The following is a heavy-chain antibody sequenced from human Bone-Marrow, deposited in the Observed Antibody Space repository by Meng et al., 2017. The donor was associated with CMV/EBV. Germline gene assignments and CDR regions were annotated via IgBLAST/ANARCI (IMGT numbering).Heavy chain of an antibody. D-gene: IGHD6-6*01. V-gene: IGHV1-8*02. CDR3: ARSKRIAARWD. CDR1: GYTLTSYG. J-gene: IGHJ4*02. Sequence: ASVKVSCKASGYTLTSYGINWVRQATGQGLEWMGWMNPNSGNTGYAQKFQGRVTMTRNTSISTAYMELSSLRSEDTAVYYCARSKRIAARWDWGQGTLVAVSS. CDR2: MNPNSGNT.